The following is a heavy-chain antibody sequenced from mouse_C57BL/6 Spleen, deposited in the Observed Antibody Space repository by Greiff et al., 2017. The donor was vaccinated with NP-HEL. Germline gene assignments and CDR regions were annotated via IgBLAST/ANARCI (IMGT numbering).Heavy chain of an antibody. V-gene: IGHV1-15*01. CDR1: GYTFTDYE. Sequence: QVQLQQSGAELVRPGASVTLSCKASGYTFTDYEMHWVKQTPVHGLEWIGAIDPETGGTAYNQKFKGKAILTADKSSSTAYMELRSLTSEDSAVYYCTLRRDYYAMDYWGQGTSVTVSS. J-gene: IGHJ4*01. CDR3: TLRRDYYAMDY. CDR2: IDPETGGT.